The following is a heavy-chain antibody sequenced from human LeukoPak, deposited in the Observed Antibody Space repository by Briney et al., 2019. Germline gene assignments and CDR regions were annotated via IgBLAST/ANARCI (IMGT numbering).Heavy chain of an antibody. D-gene: IGHD6-13*01. J-gene: IGHJ4*02. CDR1: GFTVSGYG. V-gene: IGHV3-30*03. CDR3: ARDRSNSWTFDY. Sequence: PGRSLRLSCAAYGFTVSGYGMHWVRQAPGKGLEWMAVISYDGSHIYYADSVKGRFTISRDSSKNTLYLQMNSLRTDDTAVYYCARDRSNSWTFDYWGQGTLLTVSS. CDR2: ISYDGSHI.